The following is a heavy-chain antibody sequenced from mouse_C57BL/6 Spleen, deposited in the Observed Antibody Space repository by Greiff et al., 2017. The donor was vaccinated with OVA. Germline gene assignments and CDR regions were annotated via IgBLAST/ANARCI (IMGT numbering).Heavy chain of an antibody. V-gene: IGHV5-6*01. CDR1: GFTFSSYG. CDR3: ARSELRKGDY. D-gene: IGHD1-1*01. J-gene: IGHJ2*01. Sequence: EVKLVESGGDLVKPGGSLKLSCAASGFTFSSYGMSWVRQTPDKRLEWVATISSGGSYTYYPDSVKGRFTISRDNAKNTLYLQMSSRKSEDTAMYYCARSELRKGDYWGQGTTLTVSS. CDR2: ISSGGSYT.